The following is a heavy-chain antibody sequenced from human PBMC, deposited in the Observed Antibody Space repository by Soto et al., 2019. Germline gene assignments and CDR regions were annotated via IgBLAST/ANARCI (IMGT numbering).Heavy chain of an antibody. V-gene: IGHV1-8*01. Sequence: QVQLVQSGAEVKKPGASVKVSCKASGYTFTSYDINWVRQATGQGLEWMGWMNPNSGITGYAQKFQGRVTMTRNTSISTAYMELSSLRSEDTAVYYCARGTREDYGDYEQGWFDPWGQGTLVTVSS. J-gene: IGHJ5*02. CDR1: GYTFTSYD. CDR2: MNPNSGIT. D-gene: IGHD4-17*01. CDR3: ARGTREDYGDYEQGWFDP.